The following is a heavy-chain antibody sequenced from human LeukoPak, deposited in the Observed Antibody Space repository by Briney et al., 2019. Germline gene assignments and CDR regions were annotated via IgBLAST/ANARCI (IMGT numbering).Heavy chain of an antibody. D-gene: IGHD2-2*01. CDR1: GGTFSSYA. V-gene: IGHV1-69*01. CDR2: IIPIFGTA. CDR3: ARYQLHRWTFDY. Sequence: SVKVSCKASGGTFSSYAISWVRQAPGQGLEWMGGIIPIFGTANYAQKFQGRVTITADESTSTAYMELSSLRSEDTAVYYCARYQLHRWTFDYWGQGTLVIVSS. J-gene: IGHJ4*02.